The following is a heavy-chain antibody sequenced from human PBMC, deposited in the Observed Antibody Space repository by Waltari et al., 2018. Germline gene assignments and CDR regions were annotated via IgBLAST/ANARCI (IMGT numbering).Heavy chain of an antibody. CDR3: ARDRGVEKMIY. CDR2: IYYSGST. V-gene: IGHV4-39*07. Sequence: QLQLQESGPGLVKPSETLSLTCTVSGGSISSSSYYWGWIRQPPGKGLEWIGSIYYSGSTYYNPSLKSRVTISVDTSKNQFALKLSSVTAADTAVYYCARDRGVEKMIYWGQGTLVTVSS. CDR1: GGSISSSSYY. J-gene: IGHJ4*02. D-gene: IGHD3-10*01.